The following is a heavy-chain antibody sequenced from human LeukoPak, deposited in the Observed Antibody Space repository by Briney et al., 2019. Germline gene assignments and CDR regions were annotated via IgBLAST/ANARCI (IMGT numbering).Heavy chain of an antibody. J-gene: IGHJ4*02. CDR3: AKVKLGYCSGGSCYADY. V-gene: IGHV3-23*01. CDR2: MSASGGST. CDR1: GFTFSSYA. Sequence: GGSLRLSCAASGFTFSSYAMSWVRQAPGKGLEWVSAMSASGGSTYYADSVKGRLTISRDNSKNTLYLQMNSLRAENTAVYYCAKVKLGYCSGGSCYADYWGQGTLVTVSS. D-gene: IGHD2-15*01.